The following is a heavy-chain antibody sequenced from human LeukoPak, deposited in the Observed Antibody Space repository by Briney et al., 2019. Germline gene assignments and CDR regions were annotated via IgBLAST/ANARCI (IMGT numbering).Heavy chain of an antibody. V-gene: IGHV3-53*01. J-gene: IGHJ4*02. D-gene: IGHD3-10*01. CDR1: GFTVSSNY. CDR3: AQAGITMVRGVPDY. CDR2: IYSGGST. Sequence: PGGSLRLSCAASGFTVSSNYMSWVRQAPGKGLEWVSVIYSGGSTYYADSVKGRFTISRDNSKNTLYLQMNSLRAEDTAVYYCAQAGITMVRGVPDYWGQGTLVTVSS.